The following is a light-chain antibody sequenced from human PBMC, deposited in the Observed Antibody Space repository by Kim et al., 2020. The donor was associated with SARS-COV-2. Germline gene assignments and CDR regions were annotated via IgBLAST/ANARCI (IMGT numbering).Light chain of an antibody. Sequence: EIVMTQSPATLSVSPGERATLSCRASQSVSSNLAWYQQKPGQAPRLLIYGASTRATGIPARFSGSGSGTEFTLTISSLQSEDFAVYYCQQYNNWPRRTFGQGTQLDIK. V-gene: IGKV3-15*01. CDR1: QSVSSN. CDR2: GAS. J-gene: IGKJ1*01. CDR3: QQYNNWPRRT.